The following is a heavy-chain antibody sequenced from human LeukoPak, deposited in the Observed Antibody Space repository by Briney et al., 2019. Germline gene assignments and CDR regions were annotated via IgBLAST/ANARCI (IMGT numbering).Heavy chain of an antibody. J-gene: IGHJ4*02. CDR2: INWNGGST. CDR1: GFTFDVYG. V-gene: IGHV3-20*04. Sequence: PGGSLRLSCAASGFTFDVYGMSWVRHAPGKGLEWVSYINWNGGSTGYADSVKGRFTISRDNAKNSLYLKMNSLRTEGTALYYCAVPVHSGSYYAFDYWGQGTLVTVSS. D-gene: IGHD1-26*01. CDR3: AVPVHSGSYYAFDY.